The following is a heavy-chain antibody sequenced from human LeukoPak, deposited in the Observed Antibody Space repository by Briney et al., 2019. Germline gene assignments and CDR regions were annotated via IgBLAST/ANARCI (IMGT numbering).Heavy chain of an antibody. Sequence: ASVKVSCKASGYTFSGYYMHWVRQAPGQGLEWMGRINPNSGGTNYAQKLQGRVTMTTDTSTSTAYMELRSLRSDDTAVYYCASSPTYYYYYGMDVWGQGTTVTVSS. CDR1: GYTFSGYY. V-gene: IGHV1-2*06. J-gene: IGHJ6*02. CDR3: ASSPTYYYYYGMDV. CDR2: INPNSGGT.